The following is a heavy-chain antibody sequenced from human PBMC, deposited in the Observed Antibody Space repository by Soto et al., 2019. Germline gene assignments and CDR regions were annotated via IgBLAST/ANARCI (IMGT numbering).Heavy chain of an antibody. CDR3: AAARYCTNGVCYYFDY. CDR1: GFTFTKYA. J-gene: IGHJ4*02. CDR2: ITSGSGSST. V-gene: IGHV3-23*01. D-gene: IGHD2-8*01. Sequence: GGSLRLSCAASGFTFTKYAMNWVRQAPGKGLEWVSTITSGSGSSTYYADSVMGRFTISRDNSKNTLYLQMNSLRAEDTALYYCAAARYCTNGVCYYFDYWGQGALVTVSS.